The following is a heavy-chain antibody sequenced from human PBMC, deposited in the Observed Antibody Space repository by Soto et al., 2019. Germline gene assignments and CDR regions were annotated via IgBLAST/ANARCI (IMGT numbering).Heavy chain of an antibody. D-gene: IGHD1-26*01. J-gene: IGHJ6*03. CDR2: ISASNGDS. V-gene: IGHV1-18*01. CDR1: GYTFSDYV. Sequence: QVQLVQSGAEVKKPGASVRVSCKTSGYTFSDYVISWVRQAPGQGLEWVGWISASNGDSNFAQKVQGRVNLTTDTSTSTAYMEMRGLRFDDTAVYFCARAATTTERYYYYMDVWGKGTTVTVSS. CDR3: ARAATTTERYYYYMDV.